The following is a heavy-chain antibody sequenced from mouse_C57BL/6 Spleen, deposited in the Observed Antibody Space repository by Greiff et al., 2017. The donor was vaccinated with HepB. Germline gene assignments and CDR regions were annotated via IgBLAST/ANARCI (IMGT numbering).Heavy chain of an antibody. CDR1: GFTFSDYG. CDR2: ISSGSSTI. J-gene: IGHJ4*01. D-gene: IGHD2-12*01. CDR3: ARRNYNAMDY. Sequence: DVQLVESGGGLVKPGGSLKLSCAASGFTFSDYGMHWVRQAPEKGLEWVAYISSGSSTIYYADTVKGRFTISRDNAKNTLFLQMTSLRSEDTAMYYCARRNYNAMDYWGQGTSVTVSS. V-gene: IGHV5-17*01.